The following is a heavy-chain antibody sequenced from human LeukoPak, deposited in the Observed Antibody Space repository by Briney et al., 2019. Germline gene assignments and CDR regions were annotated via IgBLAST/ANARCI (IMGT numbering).Heavy chain of an antibody. CDR1: GFTFTSSA. CDR2: IVVGSGNT. CDR3: ARGGRHDAFDI. J-gene: IGHJ3*02. V-gene: IGHV1-58*01. Sequence: ASVKVSCKASGFTFTSSAVQWVRQARGQRLEWIGWIVVGSGNTNYAQKFQGRVTITRDTSASTAYMELSSLRSEDMAVYYCARGGRHDAFDIWGQGTMVTVSS. D-gene: IGHD3-10*01.